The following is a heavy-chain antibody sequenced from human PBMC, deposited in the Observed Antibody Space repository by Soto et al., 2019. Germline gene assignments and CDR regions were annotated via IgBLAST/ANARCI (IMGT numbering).Heavy chain of an antibody. CDR3: ARASRGYSSGWGWFDP. CDR1: GGTFSSYT. V-gene: IGHV1-69*02. Sequence: QVQLVQSGAEVKKPGSSVKVSCKASGGTFSSYTISWVRQAPGQGLEWMGRIIPILGIANYAQKFQGRVTITADKSTSTAYMELSSLRSEDTVVYYCARASRGYSSGWGWFDPWGQGTLVTVSS. CDR2: IIPILGIA. D-gene: IGHD6-19*01. J-gene: IGHJ5*02.